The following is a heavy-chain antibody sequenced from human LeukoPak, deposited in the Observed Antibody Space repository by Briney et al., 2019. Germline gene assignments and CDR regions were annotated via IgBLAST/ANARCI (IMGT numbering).Heavy chain of an antibody. CDR3: AKESRASSSWYVATGNYFDY. Sequence: PGGSLRLSCAASGFTFSSYGMRWVRQAPGKGLEWVAVISYDGSNKYYADSVKGRFTISRDNSKNTLYLQMNSLRAEDTAVYYCAKESRASSSWYVATGNYFDYWGQGTLVTVSS. J-gene: IGHJ4*02. CDR1: GFTFSSYG. V-gene: IGHV3-30*18. D-gene: IGHD6-13*01. CDR2: ISYDGSNK.